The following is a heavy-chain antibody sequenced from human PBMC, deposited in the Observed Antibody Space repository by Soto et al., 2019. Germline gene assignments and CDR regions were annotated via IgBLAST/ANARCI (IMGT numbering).Heavy chain of an antibody. J-gene: IGHJ4*02. CDR1: GFSLSTSGVG. CDR2: IYWDDDK. V-gene: IGHV2-5*02. Sequence: QITLKESGPTLVKPTQTLTLTCTFSGFSLSTSGVGVGWIRQPPGTALECLVVIYWDDDKRYSPSLKRTVTISKDTSKNQVVLRMTNMDPADTATYFCAHPAPGAAGLFDYWGQGTLGTVSA. D-gene: IGHD6-13*01. CDR3: AHPAPGAAGLFDY.